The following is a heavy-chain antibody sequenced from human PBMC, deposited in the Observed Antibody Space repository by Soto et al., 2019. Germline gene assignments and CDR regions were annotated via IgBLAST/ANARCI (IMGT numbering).Heavy chain of an antibody. CDR2: ISSSSSYI. V-gene: IGHV3-21*01. J-gene: IGHJ5*02. CDR3: AREGRVAVYSWFDP. CDR1: GFTFSSYS. Sequence: GGSLRLSCAASGFTFSSYSMNWVRQAPGQGLEWVSSISSSSSYIYSADSVKGRFTISRDNAKNSLYLQMNSLRAEDTAVCYCAREGRVAVYSWFDPWGKGNRGAVS. D-gene: IGHD6-19*01.